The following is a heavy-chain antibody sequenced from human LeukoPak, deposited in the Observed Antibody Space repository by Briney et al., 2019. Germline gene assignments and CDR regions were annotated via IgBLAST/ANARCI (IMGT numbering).Heavy chain of an antibody. J-gene: IGHJ5*02. CDR1: GRSISSSSYY. CDR3: ARDFPGRGGSGS. CDR2: IYYSGST. V-gene: IGHV4-39*07. D-gene: IGHD3-22*01. Sequence: PSETLSLTCTVSGRSISSSSYYWGWIRQPPGKGLEWIGSIYYSGSTYYNPSLKSRVTISVDTSKNQFSLKLSSVTAADTAVYYCARDFPGRGGSGSWGQGTLVTVSS.